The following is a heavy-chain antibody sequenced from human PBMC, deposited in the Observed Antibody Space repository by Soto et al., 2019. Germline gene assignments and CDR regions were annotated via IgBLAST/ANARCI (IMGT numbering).Heavy chain of an antibody. Sequence: GGSLRLSCEASRFRFSDYYMSWVRQAPGKGLEWVSFISSSGTTIYYADSVKGRFTISRDNAKNSLFLQMNSLRVEDTAVYYCASSEGNYYYYGMDVWGQGTTVTVSS. V-gene: IGHV3-11*01. J-gene: IGHJ6*02. CDR1: RFRFSDYY. CDR2: ISSSGTTI. CDR3: ASSEGNYYYYGMDV.